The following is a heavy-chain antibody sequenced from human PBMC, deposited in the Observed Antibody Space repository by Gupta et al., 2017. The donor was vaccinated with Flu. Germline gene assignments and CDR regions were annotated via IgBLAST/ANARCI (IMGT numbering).Heavy chain of an antibody. J-gene: IGHJ5*02. CDR2: ISYDGSNK. CDR3: AKEGVLNWFDP. Sequence: QVQLVESGGGVVQPGRSLRLSCAVSGFTFSSCGMHWVRQAPGKGLEWVAVISYDGSNKYYADSVKGRFTISRDNSKNTLYLQMNSLRAEDTAVYYCAKEGVLNWFDPWSQGTLVTVSS. CDR1: GFTFSSCG. V-gene: IGHV3-30*18. D-gene: IGHD3-16*01.